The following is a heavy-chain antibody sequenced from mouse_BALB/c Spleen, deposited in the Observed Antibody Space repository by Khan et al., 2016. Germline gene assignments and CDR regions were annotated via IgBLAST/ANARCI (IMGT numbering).Heavy chain of an antibody. V-gene: IGHV14-1*02. CDR3: ALYYNGRIEYHFDY. CDR2: IDPENGNT. J-gene: IGHJ2*01. D-gene: IGHD1-1*01. CDR1: GFNIKDYY. Sequence: VQLQQSGAELVRPGALVKLSCKASGFNIKDYYMHWVKQRPEQGLEWIGWIDPENGNTIYDPKFQGKASITADTSSNTAYLQLSSLTSEDTAVYYCALYYNGRIEYHFDYWGHGTTLTVSS.